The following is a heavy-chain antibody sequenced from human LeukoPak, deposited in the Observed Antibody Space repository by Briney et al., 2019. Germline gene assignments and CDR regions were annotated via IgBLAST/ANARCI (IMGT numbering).Heavy chain of an antibody. Sequence: SETLSLTCTVSGGSISSGSYYWNWIRQPAGKGLEWIGRIYTRGSTNYNPSLKSRVTISVDKSKNQFSLKLSSVTAADTAVYYCARTYYDILTGYPSFDYWGQGTLVTVSS. CDR1: GGSISSGSYY. CDR2: IYTRGST. D-gene: IGHD3-9*01. J-gene: IGHJ4*02. CDR3: ARTYYDILTGYPSFDY. V-gene: IGHV4-61*02.